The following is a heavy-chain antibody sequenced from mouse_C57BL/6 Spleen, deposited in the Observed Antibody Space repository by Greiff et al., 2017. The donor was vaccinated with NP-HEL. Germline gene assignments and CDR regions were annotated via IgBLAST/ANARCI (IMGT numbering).Heavy chain of an antibody. V-gene: IGHV5-17*01. D-gene: IGHD1-1*01. CDR1: GFTFSDYG. CDR2: ISSGSSTI. J-gene: IGHJ1*03. Sequence: EVHLVESGGGLVKPGGSLKLSCAASGFTFSDYGMHWVRQAPEKGLEWVAYISSGSSTIYYADTVKGRFTISRDNAKNTLFLQMTSLRSEDTAMYYCARNGGYYWYVDVWGTGTTVTVSS. CDR3: ARNGGYYWYVDV.